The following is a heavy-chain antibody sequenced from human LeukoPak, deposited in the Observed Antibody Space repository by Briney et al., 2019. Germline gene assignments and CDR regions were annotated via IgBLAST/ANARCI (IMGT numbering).Heavy chain of an antibody. CDR3: ARAPSGAFDI. CDR2: IYPGDSDT. V-gene: IGHV5-51*01. CDR1: GYSFTSYW. Sequence: GESLKIYCKCSGYSFTSYWIGWVRQMPGKGLEWMGIIYPGDSDTRYRPSFQGQVTISAHNSVSTASLQWSSLKASHTAMYYCARAPSGAFDIWGQGTMVTVSS. J-gene: IGHJ3*02.